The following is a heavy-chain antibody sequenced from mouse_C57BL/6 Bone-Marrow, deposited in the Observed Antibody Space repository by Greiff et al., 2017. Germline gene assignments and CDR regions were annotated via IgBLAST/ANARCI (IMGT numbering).Heavy chain of an antibody. CDR3: ARKGIYDYDGGFAY. Sequence: QVQLQQPGAELVMPGASVKLSCKASGYTFTSYWMHWVKQRHGQGLEWIGEIDPSDSYTHYNQKFKGKSTLTVDKSSSTAYMQLSSLTSEDSAVYYCARKGIYDYDGGFAYWGQGTLVTVSA. V-gene: IGHV1-69*01. D-gene: IGHD2-4*01. CDR2: IDPSDSYT. J-gene: IGHJ3*01. CDR1: GYTFTSYW.